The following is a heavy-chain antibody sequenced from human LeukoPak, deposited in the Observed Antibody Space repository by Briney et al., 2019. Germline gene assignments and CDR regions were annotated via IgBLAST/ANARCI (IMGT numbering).Heavy chain of an antibody. Sequence: PSETLSLTCTVYGGSFSGYYWSWIRQPPGKGLEWIGEINHSGSTNYNPSLKSRVTISVDTSKNQFSLKLSSVTAADTAVYYCARESYYYDSSARAFDIWGQGTMVTVSS. J-gene: IGHJ3*02. CDR2: INHSGST. CDR1: GGSFSGYY. D-gene: IGHD3-22*01. V-gene: IGHV4-34*01. CDR3: ARESYYYDSSARAFDI.